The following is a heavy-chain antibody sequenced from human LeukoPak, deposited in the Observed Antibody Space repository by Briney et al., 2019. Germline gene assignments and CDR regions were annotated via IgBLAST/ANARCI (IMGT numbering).Heavy chain of an antibody. Sequence: SETLSLTCTVSGGSISSYYWSWIRQPPGKGLEWIGYIYTSGSTNYNPSLKSRVTISVDTSKNQFSLRLSSVTAADTAVYYCARHSLDSWSLEYYFDYWGQGTLVTVSS. CDR1: GGSISSYY. CDR2: IYTSGST. V-gene: IGHV4-4*09. J-gene: IGHJ4*02. CDR3: ARHSLDSWSLEYYFDY. D-gene: IGHD6-13*01.